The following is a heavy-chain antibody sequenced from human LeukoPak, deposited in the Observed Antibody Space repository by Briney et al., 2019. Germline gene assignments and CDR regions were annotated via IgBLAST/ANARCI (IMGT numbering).Heavy chain of an antibody. CDR1: GDSISSYY. CDR2: IYYSGST. D-gene: IGHD3-3*01. V-gene: IGHV4-59*01. Sequence: SETLSLTCTVSGDSISSYYWSWIRQPPGKGLEWIGYIYYSGSTNYNPSLKSRVTISVDTSKNQFSLKLSSVTAADTAVYYCAREKAFAPRITIFGVVDYWYFDLWGRGTLDTVSS. CDR3: AREKAFAPRITIFGVVDYWYFDL. J-gene: IGHJ2*01.